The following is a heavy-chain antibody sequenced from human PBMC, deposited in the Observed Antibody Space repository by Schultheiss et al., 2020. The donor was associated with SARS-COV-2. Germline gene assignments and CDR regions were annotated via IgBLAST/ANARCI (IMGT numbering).Heavy chain of an antibody. CDR2: ISGSGTDT. D-gene: IGHD5-12*01. Sequence: GGSLRLSCTVSGFSFSDYYMYWLRQAPGQGLEWLSYISGSGTDTDYADSVKGRFTISRDNAKKSLSLQMNSLRVDDTAVYYCATGGVDFHFDPWGQGTLVTVSS. CDR3: ATGGVDFHFDP. CDR1: GFSFSDYY. J-gene: IGHJ5*02. V-gene: IGHV3-11*03.